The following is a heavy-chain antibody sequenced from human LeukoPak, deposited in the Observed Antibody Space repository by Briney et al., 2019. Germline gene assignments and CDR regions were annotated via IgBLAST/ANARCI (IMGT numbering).Heavy chain of an antibody. D-gene: IGHD6-6*01. CDR1: GFTFSSYE. V-gene: IGHV3-48*03. Sequence: GGSLRLSCAASGFTFSSYEIHWVRQAPGKGLEWVSYISSSGTTMYYADSVKGRFTISRDNAKNSLYLQMNSLRAEDTAVYYCARDGQGIAARAPTKYYYYYYYMDVWGKGTTVTVSS. CDR3: ARDGQGIAARAPTKYYYYYYYMDV. J-gene: IGHJ6*03. CDR2: ISSSGTTM.